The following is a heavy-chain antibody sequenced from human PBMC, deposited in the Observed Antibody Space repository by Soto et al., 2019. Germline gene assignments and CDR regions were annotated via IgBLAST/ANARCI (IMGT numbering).Heavy chain of an antibody. V-gene: IGHV4-61*01. CDR3: ASSTLDYSNFVDY. Sequence: QVQLQESGPGLVKPSETLSLTCTVSGGSVXXXXXXXXXXXXXXXXXLEWIGYIYYSGSTNYNPSLKSRVTISVDTSKNQFSLKLSSVTAADTAVYYCASSTLDYSNFVDYWGQGTLVTVSS. CDR2: IYYSGST. CDR1: GGSVXXXXXX. D-gene: IGHD4-4*01. J-gene: IGHJ4*02.